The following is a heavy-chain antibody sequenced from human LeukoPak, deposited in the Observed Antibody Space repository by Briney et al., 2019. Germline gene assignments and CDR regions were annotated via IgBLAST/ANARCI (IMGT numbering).Heavy chain of an antibody. CDR1: GYTFTSYA. D-gene: IGHD3-22*01. J-gene: IGHJ4*02. CDR3: ARGGDSAYYYDSSGYLN. CDR2: INPNSGGT. V-gene: IGHV1-2*02. Sequence: GASVKVSCKASGYTFTSYAMNWVRQAPGQGLEWMGWINPNSGGTNYAQKFQGRVTMTRDTSISTAYMELSRLRSDDTAVYYCARGGDSAYYYDSSGYLNWGQGTLVTVSS.